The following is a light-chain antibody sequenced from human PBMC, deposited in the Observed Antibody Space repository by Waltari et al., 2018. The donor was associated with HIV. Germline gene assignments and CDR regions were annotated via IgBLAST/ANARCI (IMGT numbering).Light chain of an antibody. CDR1: SSDVGGYNS. CDR2: DVS. V-gene: IGLV2-11*01. Sequence: QSALTQPRSVSGSPGQPVTISCTGTSSDVGGYNSVSWYQQHPGKAPKLMIYDVSKRPSGVPDRFSGSKSGNTASLTISGLQAEDEADYYCCSYAGSFVVFGGGTKLTVL. J-gene: IGLJ2*01. CDR3: CSYAGSFVV.